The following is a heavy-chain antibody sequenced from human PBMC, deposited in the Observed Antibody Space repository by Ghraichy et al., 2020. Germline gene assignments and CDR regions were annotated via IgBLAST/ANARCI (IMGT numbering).Heavy chain of an antibody. V-gene: IGHV3-23*01. CDR1: GFTFSSYA. J-gene: IGHJ3*02. Sequence: GESLNISCAASGFTFSSYAMSWVRQAPGKGLEWVSAISGSGGSTYYADSVKGRFTISRDNSKNTLYLQMNSLRVEDTAVYYCAKDLSSWYEPDAFDMGGQGTLVTVSS. CDR3: AKDLSSWYEPDAFDM. D-gene: IGHD6-13*01. CDR2: ISGSGGST.